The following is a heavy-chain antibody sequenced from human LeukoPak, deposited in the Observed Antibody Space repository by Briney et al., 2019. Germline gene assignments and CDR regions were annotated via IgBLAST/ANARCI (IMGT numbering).Heavy chain of an antibody. CDR3: ARGLNYCSSTSCYYYYYYGMDV. V-gene: IGHV4-4*07. J-gene: IGHJ6*02. Sequence: SETLSLTCTVSGGSISSYYWSWIRQPAGKGLEWLGRIYTSGSTNYNPSLKSRVTMSVDTSKNQFSLKLSSVTAADTAVYYCARGLNYCSSTSCYYYYYYGMDVWGQGTTVTVSS. D-gene: IGHD2-2*01. CDR2: IYTSGST. CDR1: GGSISSYY.